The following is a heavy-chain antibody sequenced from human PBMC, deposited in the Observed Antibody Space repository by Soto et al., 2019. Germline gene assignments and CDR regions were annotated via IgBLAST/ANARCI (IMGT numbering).Heavy chain of an antibody. J-gene: IGHJ4*02. D-gene: IGHD1-1*01. V-gene: IGHV1-18*01. CDR1: GYTFPSYG. CDR3: ARGRYGDY. Sequence: QVHLVQSGAEVRKPGASVKVSRKGAGYTFPSYGIAWVRQAPGQGLEWMGWISAHNDNTNYAQKVQGRVTVTRDTSTSTAYMELRNLRSDDTAVYYCARGRYGDYWGQGALVTVSS. CDR2: ISAHNDNT.